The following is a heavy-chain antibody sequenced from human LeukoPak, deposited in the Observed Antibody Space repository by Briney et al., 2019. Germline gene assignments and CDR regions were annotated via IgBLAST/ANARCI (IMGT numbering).Heavy chain of an antibody. CDR2: IHYSGST. CDR3: ARDPGAYYFDY. D-gene: IGHD3-10*01. V-gene: IGHV4-59*01. CDR1: GGSISSYY. J-gene: IGHJ4*02. Sequence: SETLSLTCTVSGGSISSYYWSWIRQPPGKGLEWIGYIHYSGSTNYNPSLKSRVTISVDTSKNQFSLKLSSVTAADTAVYYCARDPGAYYFDYWGQGTLVTVSS.